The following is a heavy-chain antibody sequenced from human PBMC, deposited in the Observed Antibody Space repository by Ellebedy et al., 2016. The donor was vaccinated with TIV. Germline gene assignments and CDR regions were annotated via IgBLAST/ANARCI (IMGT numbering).Heavy chain of an antibody. V-gene: IGHV4-39*01. J-gene: IGHJ5*02. CDR3: ARHSTVTTIGT. Sequence: MPGGSLRLSCTVSGDSISSSVYYWGWIRQPPGKGLAWIGSFSQSGSTYYNPSLTSRVTISVDTSKNQFSLKLSSVTAADTAIFYCARHSTVTTIGTWGQGALVTVSS. D-gene: IGHD4-17*01. CDR1: GDSISSSVYY. CDR2: FSQSGST.